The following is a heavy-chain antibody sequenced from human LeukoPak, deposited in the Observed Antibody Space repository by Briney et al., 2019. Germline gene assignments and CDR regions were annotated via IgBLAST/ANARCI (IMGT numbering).Heavy chain of an antibody. D-gene: IGHD6-19*01. J-gene: IGHJ5*02. Sequence: ASVKVSCKASGYTFTSYYMHWVRQAPGQGLEWMGWINPNTGGTNYAQNFQGRVTMTRDTSISTAYMELSSLRSDDTAVYYCTRDLSLDSGWYGAWGQGTLVTVSS. CDR1: GYTFTSYY. CDR2: INPNTGGT. CDR3: TRDLSLDSGWYGA. V-gene: IGHV1-2*02.